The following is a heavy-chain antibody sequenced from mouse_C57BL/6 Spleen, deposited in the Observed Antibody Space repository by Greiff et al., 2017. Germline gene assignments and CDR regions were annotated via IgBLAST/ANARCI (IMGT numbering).Heavy chain of an antibody. J-gene: IGHJ2*01. CDR3: ARWDYYGSSYVFDY. D-gene: IGHD1-1*01. V-gene: IGHV1-69*01. CDR2: IDPSDSYT. CDR1: GYTFTSYW. Sequence: QVQLKQPGAELVMPGASVKLSCKASGYTFTSYWMHWVKQRPGQGLEWIGEIDPSDSYTNYNQKFKGKSTLTVDKSSSTAYMQLSSLTSEDSAVYYCARWDYYGSSYVFDYWGQGTTLTVSS.